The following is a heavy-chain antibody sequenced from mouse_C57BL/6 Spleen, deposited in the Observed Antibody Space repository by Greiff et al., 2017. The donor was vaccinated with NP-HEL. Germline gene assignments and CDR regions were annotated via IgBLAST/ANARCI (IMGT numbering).Heavy chain of an antibody. J-gene: IGHJ2*01. D-gene: IGHD1-1*01. V-gene: IGHV5-17*01. CDR2: ISSGSSTI. CDR1: GFTFSDYG. CDR3: ARNYYGSSVFDY. Sequence: VQLQQSGGGLVKPGGSLKLSCAASGFTFSDYGMHWVRQAPEKGLEWVAYISSGSSTIYYADTVKGRFTISRDNAKNTLLLQMTSLRSEDTAMYYCARNYYGSSVFDYWGQGTTLTVSS.